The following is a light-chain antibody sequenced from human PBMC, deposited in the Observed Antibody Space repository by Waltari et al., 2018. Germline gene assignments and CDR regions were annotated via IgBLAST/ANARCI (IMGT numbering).Light chain of an antibody. J-gene: IGKJ5*01. CDR2: KAS. V-gene: IGKV1-5*01. Sequence: IQVTQSPSTLSASVGDRVTITCRATQSISNWLAWYQQKPGKAPKLLIYKASTLESGVPSRFSGSGSGTEFTLTISSLQPEDFATYYCQQLKSYPITFGQGTRLEIK. CDR3: QQLKSYPIT. CDR1: QSISNW.